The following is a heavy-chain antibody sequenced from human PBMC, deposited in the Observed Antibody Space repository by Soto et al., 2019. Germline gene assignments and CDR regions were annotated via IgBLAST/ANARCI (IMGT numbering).Heavy chain of an antibody. CDR2: IWYDGSNK. CDR3: ARDADTAMVGDHPVEYYYYGMDV. Sequence: QVQLVESGGGVVQPGRSLRLSCAASGFTFSSYGMHWVRQAPGKGLEWVAVIWYDGSNKYYADSVKGRFTISRDNSKNTLYLQMNSLRAEDAAVYYCARDADTAMVGDHPVEYYYYGMDVWGQGTTVTVSS. V-gene: IGHV3-33*01. J-gene: IGHJ6*02. CDR1: GFTFSSYG. D-gene: IGHD5-18*01.